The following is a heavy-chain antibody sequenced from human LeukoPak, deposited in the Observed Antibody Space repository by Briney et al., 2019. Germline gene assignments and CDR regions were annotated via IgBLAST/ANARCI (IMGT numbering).Heavy chain of an antibody. Sequence: PGGSLGLSCAASKFTFSRYWMSWVRQTPGKGLEWLANIKEDGSEKYYVDSVKGRFTISRDNAKNSLYLQMNSLRGEDTAVYYCALSVWYREADYWGQGTLVTVSS. J-gene: IGHJ4*02. V-gene: IGHV3-7*01. D-gene: IGHD6-19*01. CDR1: KFTFSRYW. CDR3: ALSVWYREADY. CDR2: IKEDGSEK.